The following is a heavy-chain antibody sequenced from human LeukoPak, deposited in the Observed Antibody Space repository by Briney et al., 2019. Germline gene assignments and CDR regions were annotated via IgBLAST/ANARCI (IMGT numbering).Heavy chain of an antibody. Sequence: GGSLKLSCAASGFTFSGSAMHWVRRASAKGLPWVGRIRSKANSYAPAYAASVKGRFTISRDDSENMADAQMYSLKTQGTAVLYCTRIALEVATIGPFYWGQGTLVTVSS. CDR1: GFTFSGSA. CDR2: IRSKANSYAP. D-gene: IGHD5-24*01. CDR3: TRIALEVATIGPFY. J-gene: IGHJ4*02. V-gene: IGHV3-73*01.